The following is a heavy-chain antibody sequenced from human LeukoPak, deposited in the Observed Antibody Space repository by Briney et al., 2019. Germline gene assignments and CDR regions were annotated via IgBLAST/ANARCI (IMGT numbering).Heavy chain of an antibody. CDR3: ARVVQWLTPREVY. V-gene: IGHV3-48*04. CDR1: GFTFSTYR. J-gene: IGHJ4*02. CDR2: ISSSGSTI. D-gene: IGHD6-19*01. Sequence: PGGSLRLSCVASGFTFSTYRMHWVRQAPGKGLEWVSYISSSGSTIYYADSVKGRFTISRDNAKNSLYLQMNSLRAADTAVYYCARVVQWLTPREVYWGQGTLVTVSS.